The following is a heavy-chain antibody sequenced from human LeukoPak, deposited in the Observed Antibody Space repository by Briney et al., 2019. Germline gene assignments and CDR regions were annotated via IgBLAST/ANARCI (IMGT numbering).Heavy chain of an antibody. J-gene: IGHJ3*02. CDR2: VNHSGST. V-gene: IGHV4-34*01. D-gene: IGHD2-15*01. CDR1: GGSFRGSY. Sequence: PSETLSLTCAVYGGSFRGSYWSWIRQPPGKGLEGMGEVNHSGSTNYNPSLKSRVTISVDTSKNEFALKLSSVTAATPAGYFCARRRISGGRHDVFAIWGQGPMVTVS. CDR3: ARRRISGGRHDVFAI.